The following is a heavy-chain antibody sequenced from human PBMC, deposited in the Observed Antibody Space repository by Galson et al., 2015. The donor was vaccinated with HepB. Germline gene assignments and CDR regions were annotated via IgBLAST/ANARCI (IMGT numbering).Heavy chain of an antibody. Sequence: SVKVSCKASGYTFTSYDISWVRQAPGQGLEWMGWISAYNGNTNYAQKLQGRVTMTTDTSTSTAYMELRSLRSDDTAVYYCARYKAYYYDSSGYQIYGMDVWGQGTTVTVSS. D-gene: IGHD3-22*01. V-gene: IGHV1-18*04. CDR3: ARYKAYYYDSSGYQIYGMDV. CDR1: GYTFTSYD. CDR2: ISAYNGNT. J-gene: IGHJ6*02.